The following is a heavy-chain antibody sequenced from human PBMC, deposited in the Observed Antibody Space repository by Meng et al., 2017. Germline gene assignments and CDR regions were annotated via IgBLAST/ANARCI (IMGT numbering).Heavy chain of an antibody. CDR2: IIPTFGTA. Sequence: SVKVSCKASGGTFSSYAISWVRQAPGQGLEWMGGIIPTFGTANYAQKFQGRVTITADESTSTAYMELSSLRSEDTAVYYCARDSGYCSGGSCPPRFDIWGQGTMVTVSS. V-gene: IGHV1-69*13. D-gene: IGHD2-15*01. CDR1: GGTFSSYA. CDR3: ARDSGYCSGGSCPPRFDI. J-gene: IGHJ3*02.